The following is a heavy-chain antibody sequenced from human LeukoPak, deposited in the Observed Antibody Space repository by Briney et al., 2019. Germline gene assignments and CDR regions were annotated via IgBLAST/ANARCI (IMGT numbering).Heavy chain of an antibody. CDR3: ARDSRDGYNY. CDR1: GFTFSSYA. V-gene: IGHV3-30-3*01. D-gene: IGHD5-24*01. Sequence: GRSLRLSCAASGFTFSSYAMHWVRQAPGKGLEWVAVISYDGSNKYYADSVKGRFTISRGNSKNTLYLQMNSLRAEDTAVYYCARDSRDGYNYWGQGTLVTVSS. J-gene: IGHJ4*02. CDR2: ISYDGSNK.